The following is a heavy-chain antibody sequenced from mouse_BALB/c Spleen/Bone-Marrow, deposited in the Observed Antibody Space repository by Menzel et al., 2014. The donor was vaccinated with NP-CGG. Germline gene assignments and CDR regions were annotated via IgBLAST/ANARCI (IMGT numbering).Heavy chain of an antibody. Sequence: EVQGVESGGGSEQPGGSLRLSCATSGFTLTDYYMSWVRQPPGKALEWLGFIRNKAKGSTTDYSASVKGRFTISRDNSQSILYLQMNPLRPEDSATYYCAKDIEGNCSYWCLDIWGAGTTVTVSS. CDR3: AKDIEGNCSYWCLDI. J-gene: IGHJ1*01. D-gene: IGHD2-1*01. V-gene: IGHV7-3*02. CDR1: GFTLTDYY. CDR2: IRNKAKGSTT.